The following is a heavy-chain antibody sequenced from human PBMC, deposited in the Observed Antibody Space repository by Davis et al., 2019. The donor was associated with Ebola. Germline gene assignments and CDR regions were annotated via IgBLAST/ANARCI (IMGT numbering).Heavy chain of an antibody. V-gene: IGHV4-59*12. CDR2: IYYSGST. CDR1: GGPISSYY. D-gene: IGHD3-3*01. J-gene: IGHJ4*02. CDR3: ARDGSFWSGYYPFDY. Sequence: SETLSLTCTASGGPISSYYWSWIRQPPGKGLEWIGYIYYSGSTNYNPSLKSRVTISVDTSKNQFSLKLSSVTAADTAVYYCARDGSFWSGYYPFDYWGQGTLVTVSS.